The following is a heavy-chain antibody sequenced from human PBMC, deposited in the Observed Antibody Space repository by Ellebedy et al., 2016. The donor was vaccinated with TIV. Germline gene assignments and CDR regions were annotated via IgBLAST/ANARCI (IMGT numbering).Heavy chain of an antibody. V-gene: IGHV4-30-4*01. CDR3: ARGGTSYSDY. Sequence: SETLSLTCTVSGGSISSGDYYWNWIRQPPGKGLEWIGYISYSGSTYYNPSLKSRVTISVDTSKNQFSLKVSSVTAADTAIYYCARGGTSYSDYWGQGTLVTVSS. CDR2: ISYSGST. CDR1: GGSISSGDYY. J-gene: IGHJ4*02. D-gene: IGHD1-1*01.